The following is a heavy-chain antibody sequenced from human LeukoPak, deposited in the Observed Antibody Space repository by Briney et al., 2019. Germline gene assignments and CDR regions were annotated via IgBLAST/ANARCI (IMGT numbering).Heavy chain of an antibody. D-gene: IGHD3-22*01. CDR3: TTAYLLNYYDSSGYYKDY. CDR2: IKSRTDGGTT. J-gene: IGHJ4*02. V-gene: IGHV3-15*07. CDR1: GFTFSNAW. Sequence: IPGGSLRLSCAASGFTFSNAWMNWVRQAPGKGLEWVGRIKSRTDGGTTDYAAPVKGRFTISRDDSKNTLYLQMNSLKTEDTAVYYCTTAYLLNYYDSSGYYKDYWGQGTLVTVSS.